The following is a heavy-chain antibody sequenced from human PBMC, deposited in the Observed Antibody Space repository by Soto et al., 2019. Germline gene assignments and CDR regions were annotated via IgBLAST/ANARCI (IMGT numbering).Heavy chain of an antibody. Sequence: GGSLRLSCVASGFSFSSYAMTWVRQAPGKGLVWVSVISGRDGSTYYADSVKGRFTISRDNSKNTVYLQLNSLRAEDTAVYYCATTVTRLIAFDVWGQGTMVTVSS. CDR3: ATTVTRLIAFDV. V-gene: IGHV3-23*01. CDR2: ISGRDGST. CDR1: GFSFSSYA. D-gene: IGHD4-17*01. J-gene: IGHJ3*01.